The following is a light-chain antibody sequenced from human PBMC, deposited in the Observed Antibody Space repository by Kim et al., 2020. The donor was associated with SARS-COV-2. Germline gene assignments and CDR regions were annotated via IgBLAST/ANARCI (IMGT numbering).Light chain of an antibody. CDR1: QGISNY. CDR2: EAS. CDR3: QQLNTYPPYT. Sequence: ASVGDRVTITSRTSQGISNYLAWYQQKPGKAPKLLIYEASTLQSGVPSRFIGSGSGTEFTLTISSLQPEDFATYYCQQLNTYPPYTFGQGTKLEI. J-gene: IGKJ2*01. V-gene: IGKV1-9*01.